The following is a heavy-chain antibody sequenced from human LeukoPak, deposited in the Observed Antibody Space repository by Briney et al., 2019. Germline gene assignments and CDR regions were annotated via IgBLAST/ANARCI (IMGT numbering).Heavy chain of an antibody. D-gene: IGHD6-13*01. V-gene: IGHV3-48*03. CDR2: ISISGSTI. CDR1: GFTSSSYE. CDR3: ARVAYSSTWGYFDY. Sequence: PGGSLRLSCAASGFTSSSYEVNWVRQAPGKGLEWVSYISISGSTIYYADSVKGRFTISRDNAKNSLYLQMNSLGAEDTAVYYCARVAYSSTWGYFDYWGQGTLVTVSS. J-gene: IGHJ4*02.